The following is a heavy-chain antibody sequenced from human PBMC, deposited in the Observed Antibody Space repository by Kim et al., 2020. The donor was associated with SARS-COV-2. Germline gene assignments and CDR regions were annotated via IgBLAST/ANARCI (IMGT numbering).Heavy chain of an antibody. CDR2: IYSGGST. D-gene: IGHD1-1*01. CDR1: GFTVSSNY. CDR3: ARVAEERNTLIANWFDP. J-gene: IGHJ5*02. V-gene: IGHV3-53*01. Sequence: GGSLRLSCAASGFTVSSNYMSWVRQAPGKGLEWVSVIYSGGSTYYADSVKGRFTISRDNSKNTLYLQMNSLRAEDTAVYYCARVAEERNTLIANWFDPWGQGTLVTVSS.